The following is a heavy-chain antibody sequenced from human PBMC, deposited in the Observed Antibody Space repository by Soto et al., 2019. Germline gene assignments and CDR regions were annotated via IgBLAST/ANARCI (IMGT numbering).Heavy chain of an antibody. J-gene: IGHJ4*02. CDR3: AARGFWSGYPFDY. V-gene: IGHV3-23*01. CDR2: ISGSGGST. D-gene: IGHD3-3*01. CDR1: GFTFSSYA. Sequence: GGSLRLSCAASGFTFSSYAMSWVRQAPGKGLGWVSAISGSGGSTYYADSVKGRFTISRDNSKNTLYLQMNSLRAEDTAVYYCAARGFWSGYPFDYWGQGTLVTVSS.